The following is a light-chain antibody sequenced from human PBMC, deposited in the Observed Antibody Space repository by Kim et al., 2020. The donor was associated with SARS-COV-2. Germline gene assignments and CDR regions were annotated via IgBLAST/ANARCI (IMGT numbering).Light chain of an antibody. Sequence: SSELTQDPAVSVALGQTVRITCQGDSLRRYYASWYQQKPGQAPVLVIYGKNNRPSGIPDRVSGSSSENTASLTITGAQAEDEADYYCHSRDSSNNHLFGGGTELTVL. V-gene: IGLV3-19*01. CDR2: GKN. J-gene: IGLJ3*02. CDR1: SLRRYY. CDR3: HSRDSSNNHL.